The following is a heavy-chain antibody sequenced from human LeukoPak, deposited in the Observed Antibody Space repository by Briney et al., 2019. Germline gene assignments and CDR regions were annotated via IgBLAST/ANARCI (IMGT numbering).Heavy chain of an antibody. CDR1: GASISGYV. J-gene: IGHJ6*03. Sequence: SETLSLTCTVSGASISGYVWSWIRQPAGKGLEWIGRIYSSGSTNYNPSLKSRVTMSVDTSKKQFSLKVTSVTAADTAVYYCARAGDFDRNQRTYYMDVWGIGTTVTVSS. D-gene: IGHD3-16*01. CDR3: ARAGDFDRNQRTYYMDV. V-gene: IGHV4-4*07. CDR2: IYSSGST.